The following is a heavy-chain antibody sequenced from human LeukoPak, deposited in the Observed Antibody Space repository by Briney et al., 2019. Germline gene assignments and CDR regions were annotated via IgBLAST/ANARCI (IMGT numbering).Heavy chain of an antibody. CDR2: ISSSSSYI. CDR1: GFTFSSYS. V-gene: IGHV3-21*01. Sequence: GGSLRLSCAAYGFTFSSYSMNWVRQAPGKGLEWVSSISSSSSYIYYADSVKGRFTISRDNSKSTLYLQMNSLRAEDTAVYYCAREYNWNVDYWGQGTLVTVSS. D-gene: IGHD1-20*01. J-gene: IGHJ4*02. CDR3: AREYNWNVDY.